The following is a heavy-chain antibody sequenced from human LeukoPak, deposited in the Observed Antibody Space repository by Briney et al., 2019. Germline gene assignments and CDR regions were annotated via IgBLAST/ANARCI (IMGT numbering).Heavy chain of an antibody. V-gene: IGHV1-24*01. CDR3: ATDPGGSYYYDY. Sequence: ASVKVSCKVSGYTLTEISMHWVRQGPGKGLEWMGGFDPEHGETIYAQKFQGRVTMTEDTSTDTAYMELSSLRSEDTAVYYCATDPGGSYYYDYWGQGTLVTVSS. D-gene: IGHD1-26*01. J-gene: IGHJ4*02. CDR1: GYTLTEIS. CDR2: FDPEHGET.